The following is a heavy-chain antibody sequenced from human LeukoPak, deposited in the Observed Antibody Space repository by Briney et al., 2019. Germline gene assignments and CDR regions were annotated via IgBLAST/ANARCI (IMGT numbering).Heavy chain of an antibody. CDR1: GGSVSSYY. Sequence: SETLSLTCTVSGGSVSSYYWSWIRQPAGKGLEWIGHIYTSGTTKYNPSLRSRVSMSVDTSKSQFSLGLSSVTAADTAVYYCARVGSSWYRWFDPWGRGILVTVSS. CDR3: ARVGSSWYRWFDP. CDR2: IYTSGTT. D-gene: IGHD6-13*01. J-gene: IGHJ5*02. V-gene: IGHV4-4*07.